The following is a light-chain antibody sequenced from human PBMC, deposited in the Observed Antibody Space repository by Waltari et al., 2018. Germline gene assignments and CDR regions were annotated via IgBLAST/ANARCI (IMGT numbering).Light chain of an antibody. CDR3: LSYTSSSTYV. Sequence: QSALTQPASVSGSPGQSITFPCTGTSSDVGGYNYVPWYQQHPGKVPKLMIYEVSNRPSGVSNRFSGSKSGNTASLTISGLQAEDEADYYCLSYTSSSTYVFGTGTKVTVL. V-gene: IGLV2-14*01. J-gene: IGLJ1*01. CDR2: EVS. CDR1: SSDVGGYNY.